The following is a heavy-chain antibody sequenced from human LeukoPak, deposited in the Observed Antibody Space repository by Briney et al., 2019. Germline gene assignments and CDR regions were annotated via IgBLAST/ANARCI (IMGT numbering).Heavy chain of an antibody. CDR1: GYTFASYD. D-gene: IGHD3-22*01. J-gene: IGHJ5*02. V-gene: IGHV1-8*03. CDR2: MNPNSGNT. Sequence: ASVKVSCKASGYTFASYDINWVRQATGQGLEWMGWMNPNSGNTGYAQKFQGRVTITMNTSISTAYEEPSSLTSEDTTVYYCARGPYSHYDSSGDYYNWFDPWGQGTLVTVSS. CDR3: ARGPYSHYDSSGDYYNWFDP.